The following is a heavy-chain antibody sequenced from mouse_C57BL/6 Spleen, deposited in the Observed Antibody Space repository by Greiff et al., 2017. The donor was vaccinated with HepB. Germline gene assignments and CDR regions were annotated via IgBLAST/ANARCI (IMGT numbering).Heavy chain of an antibody. CDR2: ISNGGGSN. V-gene: IGHV5-12*01. D-gene: IGHD2-2*01. J-gene: IGHJ1*03. CDR3: ARQDGYDWYFDV. CDR1: GFTFSDYY. Sequence: EVQRVESGGGLVQPGGSLKLSCAASGFTFSDYYMYWVRQTPEKRLEWVAYISNGGGSNYYPDTVKGRFTISRDNAKNTLYLQMSRLKSEDTAMYYCARQDGYDWYFDVWGTGTTVTVSS.